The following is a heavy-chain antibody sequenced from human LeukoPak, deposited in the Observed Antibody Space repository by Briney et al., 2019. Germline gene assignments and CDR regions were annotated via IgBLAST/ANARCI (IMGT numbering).Heavy chain of an antibody. CDR2: INPNSGGT. CDR1: GYTFTDYF. J-gene: IGHJ6*02. CDR3: ASDESYCSSTSCYTPYGMDV. D-gene: IGHD2-2*02. Sequence: ASVKVSCKASGYTFTDYFMHWVRQAPGQGLEWMGRINPNSGGTNYAQKFQGRVTMTRDTSISTAYMELSRLRSDDTAVYYCASDESYCSSTSCYTPYGMDVWGQGTTVTVSS. V-gene: IGHV1-2*06.